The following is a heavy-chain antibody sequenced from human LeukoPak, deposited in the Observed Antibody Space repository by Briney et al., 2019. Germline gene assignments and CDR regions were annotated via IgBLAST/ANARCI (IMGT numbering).Heavy chain of an antibody. D-gene: IGHD1-14*01. J-gene: IGHJ5*02. Sequence: GGSLRLSCATSGFTFSDYAMHWVRQAPGKGLEWVAVISHDGSIKFSADSVKGRFTISRDNSKNTLYLQMNSLRDEDTALYYCARDSITTGGTVYNWFDPWGQGTLVTVSS. CDR1: GFTFSDYA. CDR3: ARDSITTGGTVYNWFDP. CDR2: ISHDGSIK. V-gene: IGHV3-30-3*01.